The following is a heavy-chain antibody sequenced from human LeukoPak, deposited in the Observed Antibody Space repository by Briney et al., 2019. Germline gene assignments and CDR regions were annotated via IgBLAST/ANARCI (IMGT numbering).Heavy chain of an antibody. Sequence: SETLSLTCTVSGGSINNYYWNWIRQPPGKGLEWIGYIYYSGSTNYNPSLKSRVTISVDKSKNQFSLKLSSVTAADTAVYYCARGGSIAAAGHYDYWGQGTLVTVSS. J-gene: IGHJ4*02. D-gene: IGHD6-13*01. CDR2: IYYSGST. CDR3: ARGGSIAAAGHYDY. V-gene: IGHV4-59*12. CDR1: GGSINNYY.